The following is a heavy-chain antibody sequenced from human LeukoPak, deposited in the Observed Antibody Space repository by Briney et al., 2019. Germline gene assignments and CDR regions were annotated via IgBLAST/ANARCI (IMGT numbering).Heavy chain of an antibody. CDR2: IYTSGST. D-gene: IGHD5-24*01. CDR3: ARGDGYKDFVY. CDR1: GGSISSGSYY. V-gene: IGHV4-61*02. Sequence: SETLSLTXTVSGGSISSGSYYWSWIRQPAGKGLEWIGRIYTSGSTNYNPSLKSRVTISVDTSKNQFSLKLSSVTAADTAVYYCARGDGYKDFVYWGRGTLVTVSS. J-gene: IGHJ4*02.